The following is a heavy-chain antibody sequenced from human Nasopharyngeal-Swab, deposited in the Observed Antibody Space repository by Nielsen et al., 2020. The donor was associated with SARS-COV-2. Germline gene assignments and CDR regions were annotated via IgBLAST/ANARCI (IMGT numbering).Heavy chain of an antibody. CDR2: INHSGST. D-gene: IGHD3-22*01. CDR3: ARGQGPRHYYDSSGYYYDVLGRGYYFDY. Sequence: WIRQPPGKGLEWIGEINHSGSTNYNPSLKSRVTISVDTSKNQFSLKLSSVTAADTAVYYCARGQGPRHYYDSSGYYYDVLGRGYYFDYWGQGTLVTVSS. V-gene: IGHV4-34*01. J-gene: IGHJ4*02.